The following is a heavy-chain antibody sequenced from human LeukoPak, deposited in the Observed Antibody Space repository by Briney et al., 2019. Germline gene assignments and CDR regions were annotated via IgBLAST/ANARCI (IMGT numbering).Heavy chain of an antibody. J-gene: IGHJ5*02. CDR3: GRDVYYYASGSPIDP. CDR2: IHTSGRT. CDR1: GGSISSYY. V-gene: IGHV4-4*07. D-gene: IGHD3-10*01. Sequence: SETLSFTCTVSGGSISSYYWSWIRQPAGKGLEWFGRIHTSGRTNYNHSLKRRVTMSVDTPNNQFSLKLSPVTADDTAVDYWGRDVYYYASGSPIDPWGQGTLVTVSS.